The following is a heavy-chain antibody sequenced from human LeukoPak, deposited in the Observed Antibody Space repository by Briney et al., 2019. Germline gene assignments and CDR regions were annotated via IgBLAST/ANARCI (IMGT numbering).Heavy chain of an antibody. V-gene: IGHV3-9*01. CDR3: ARDAPRGYSYGFDY. Sequence: PGGSLRLSCAASGFTFDDYAMHWVRQAPGKGLEWVSGISWNSGSIGYADSVKGRFTVSRDNAKNSLYLQMNSLRAEDTAVYYCARDAPRGYSYGFDYWGQGTLVTVSS. J-gene: IGHJ4*02. CDR2: ISWNSGSI. CDR1: GFTFDDYA. D-gene: IGHD5-18*01.